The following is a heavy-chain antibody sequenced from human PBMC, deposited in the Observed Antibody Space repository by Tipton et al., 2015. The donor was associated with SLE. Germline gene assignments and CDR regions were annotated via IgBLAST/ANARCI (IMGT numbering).Heavy chain of an antibody. D-gene: IGHD2-2*01. CDR3: TSYPLGYCSSTSCYAYFDN. CDR2: IQSKSGGGTK. CDR1: RVTLGDFA. V-gene: IGHV3-15*01. J-gene: IGHJ4*02. Sequence: SLRLSCTGSRVTLGDFAVTWVRQVPGKGLEWVGRIQSKSGGGTKDYAAPVKGRFTISSDDSKNTLYLQMNSLKTEDTAVYYCTSYPLGYCSSTSCYAYFDNWGQGTLVTVSS.